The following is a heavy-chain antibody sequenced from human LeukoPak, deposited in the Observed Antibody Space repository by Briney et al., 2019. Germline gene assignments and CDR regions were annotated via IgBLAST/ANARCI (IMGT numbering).Heavy chain of an antibody. J-gene: IGHJ6*02. CDR2: IIQDGSEK. D-gene: IGHD6-25*01. CDR1: GFTFSSYW. V-gene: IGHV3-7*05. Sequence: GGSLRLSCAASGFTFSSYWMSWVRQAPGKGLEWVANIIQDGSEKYYVDSVKGRFTISRDNAKNSLFLQMNSLRAEDTAMYYCVRVGGRAHGMDVWGQGTTVTASS. CDR3: VRVGGRAHGMDV.